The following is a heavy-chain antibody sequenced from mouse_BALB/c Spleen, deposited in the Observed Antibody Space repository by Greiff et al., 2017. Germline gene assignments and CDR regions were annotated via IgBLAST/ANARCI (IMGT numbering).Heavy chain of an antibody. CDR3: TRSIYYGNYGFAY. Sequence: QVQLQQPGAELVRPGASVKLSCKASGYTFTSYWINWVKQRPGQGLEWIGNIYPSDSYTNYNQKFKDKATLTVDKSSSTAYMQLSSPTSEDSAVYYCTRSIYYGNYGFAYWGQGTLVTVSA. D-gene: IGHD2-1*01. CDR2: IYPSDSYT. V-gene: IGHV1-69*02. J-gene: IGHJ3*01. CDR1: GYTFTSYW.